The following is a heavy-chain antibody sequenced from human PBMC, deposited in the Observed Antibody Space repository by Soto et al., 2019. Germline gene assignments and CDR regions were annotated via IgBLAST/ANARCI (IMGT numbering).Heavy chain of an antibody. V-gene: IGHV4-31*01. CDR1: GDSVSSGGAY. D-gene: IGHD3-10*01. CDR2: IYYSGSA. CDR3: ARLKSRYYKIISSSFDY. J-gene: IGHJ4*02. Sequence: QVQLQESGPGLVKTSQTLSLTCTVSGDSVSSGGAYWSWIRQHPGNGLEWIGYIYYSGSANYTPSLKSLVTISLDASQNQVSLRLSSVTPADTAVYYCARLKSRYYKIISSSFDYWGRGTLVTVSS.